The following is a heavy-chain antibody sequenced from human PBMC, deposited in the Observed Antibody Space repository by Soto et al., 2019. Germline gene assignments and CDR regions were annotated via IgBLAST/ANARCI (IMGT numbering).Heavy chain of an antibody. V-gene: IGHV1-18*01. J-gene: IGHJ6*03. CDR3: ARECSTSGTHYYYYYMDV. CDR2: ISAYNGNT. CDR1: GYTFTSYG. Sequence: QVQLVQSGAEVKKPGASVKVSCKASGYTFTSYGISWVRQAPGQGLEWMGWISAYNGNTNYAQKLQGRVTMTTVTATSTAYMELRSLRSDDTAVYYCARECSTSGTHYYYYYMDVWGKGTTVTVAS. D-gene: IGHD2-2*01.